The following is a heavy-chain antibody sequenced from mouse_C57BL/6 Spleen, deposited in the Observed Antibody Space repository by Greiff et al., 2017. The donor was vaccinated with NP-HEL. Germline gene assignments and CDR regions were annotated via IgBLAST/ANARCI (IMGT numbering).Heavy chain of an antibody. Sequence: DVKLVESGGDLVKPGGSLKLSCAASGFTFSSYGMSWVRQTPDKRLEWVATISSGGSYTYYPDSVKGRFTISRDNAKKTLYLQMSSLKSEDTAMYYCARRSTGTDAMDYWGQGTSVTVSS. CDR1: GFTFSSYG. J-gene: IGHJ4*01. V-gene: IGHV5-6*02. CDR2: ISSGGSYT. D-gene: IGHD4-1*02. CDR3: ARRSTGTDAMDY.